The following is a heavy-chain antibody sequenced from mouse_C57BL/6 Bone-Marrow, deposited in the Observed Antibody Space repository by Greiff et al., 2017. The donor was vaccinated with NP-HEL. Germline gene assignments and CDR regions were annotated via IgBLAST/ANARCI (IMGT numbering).Heavy chain of an antibody. Sequence: EVKLMESGGGLVQPGGSLSLSCAASGFTFTDYYMSWVRQPPGKALEWLGFIRNKANGYTTEYSASVKGRFTISRDNSQSILYLQMNALRAEDSATYYCARFPHYDYDGDYFDYWGQGTTLTVSS. CDR3: ARFPHYDYDGDYFDY. D-gene: IGHD2-4*01. J-gene: IGHJ2*01. V-gene: IGHV7-3*01. CDR1: GFTFTDYY. CDR2: IRNKANGYTT.